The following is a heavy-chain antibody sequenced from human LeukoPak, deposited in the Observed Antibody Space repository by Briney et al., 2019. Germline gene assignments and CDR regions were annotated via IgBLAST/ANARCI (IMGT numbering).Heavy chain of an antibody. J-gene: IGHJ4*02. CDR1: GFTFDDYA. D-gene: IGHD2-21*02. Sequence: GGSLRLSCAASGFTFDDYAMHWVRQAPGKGLEWVSGISWNSGSIGYADSVKGRFTISRDNAKNSLYLQMNSLRAEDTALYYCGKVRRGVVTAIDGGGFDYWGQGTLVTVSS. CDR2: ISWNSGSI. V-gene: IGHV3-9*01. CDR3: GKVRRGVVTAIDGGGFDY.